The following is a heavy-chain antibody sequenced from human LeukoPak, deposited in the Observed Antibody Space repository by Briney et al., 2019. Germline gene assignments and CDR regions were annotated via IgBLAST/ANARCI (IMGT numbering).Heavy chain of an antibody. V-gene: IGHV3-30*02. Sequence: GGSLRLSCAASGFIFSNYGMHWVRQAPGKGLEWVAFIRYDGSNSVKDYTDSVKGRFTISRDNSKNTLYLQMNSLRAEDAAVYYCAKGFSGYDITLDYWGQEALVTVSS. CDR3: AKGFSGYDITLDY. D-gene: IGHD5-12*01. J-gene: IGHJ4*02. CDR2: IRYDGSNSVK. CDR1: GFIFSNYG.